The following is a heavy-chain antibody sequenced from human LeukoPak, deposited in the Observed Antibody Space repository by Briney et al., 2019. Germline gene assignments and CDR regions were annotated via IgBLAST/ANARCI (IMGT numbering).Heavy chain of an antibody. CDR1: GGSISSYY. CDR3: AKKAAAGIGRGAFDI. Sequence: SETLSLTCTVSGGSISSYYWSWIRQPPGKGLEWIGYIYYSGSTNYNPSLKSRVTISVDTSKNQFSLKLSSVTAADTAVYYCAKKAAAGIGRGAFDIWGQGTMVTVSS. V-gene: IGHV4-59*01. J-gene: IGHJ3*02. CDR2: IYYSGST. D-gene: IGHD6-13*01.